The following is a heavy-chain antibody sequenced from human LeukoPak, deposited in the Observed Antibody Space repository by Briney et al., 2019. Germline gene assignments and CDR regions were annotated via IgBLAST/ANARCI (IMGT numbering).Heavy chain of an antibody. J-gene: IGHJ4*02. CDR2: ISGSGGST. CDR3: AKVTLYYDSSGYYRGEAYYFDY. D-gene: IGHD3-22*01. V-gene: IGHV3-23*01. Sequence: PGGSLRLSCAASGFTFSSYAMSWVRQAPGKGLEWVSAISGSGGSTYYADSVKGRFTISRDNSKNTLYLQMNSLRAEDTAVYYCAKVTLYYDSSGYYRGEAYYFDYWGQGTLVTVSS. CDR1: GFTFSSYA.